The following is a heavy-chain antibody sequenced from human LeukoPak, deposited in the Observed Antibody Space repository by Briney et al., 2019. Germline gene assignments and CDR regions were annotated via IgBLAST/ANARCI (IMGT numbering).Heavy chain of an antibody. CDR1: GYTFTNYY. CDR2: IPPGDSDA. D-gene: IGHD2-2*01. Sequence: GESLKISCKGSGYTFTNYYIGWVRQTPGKGLEWMGIIPPGDSDARYSPSFQGQVTISADKSISTAYLRWSSLKASDTAMCYCARRYCSSTSCNPYFFDYWGQGTLVTVSS. CDR3: ARRYCSSTSCNPYFFDY. V-gene: IGHV5-51*01. J-gene: IGHJ4*02.